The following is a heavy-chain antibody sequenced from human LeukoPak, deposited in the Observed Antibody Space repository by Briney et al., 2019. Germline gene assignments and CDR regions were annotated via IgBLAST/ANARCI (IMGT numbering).Heavy chain of an antibody. CDR1: GYTFTGYY. J-gene: IGHJ3*02. CDR2: INPNSGGT. Sequence: ASVKVSCKASGYTFTGYYMHWVRQAPGQGLEWMGWINPNSGGTNYAQKFQGRVTMTRDTSISTAYMELSRLRSDDTAVYYCARYDLARDAFDIWGQGTMATVSS. D-gene: IGHD1-1*01. CDR3: ARYDLARDAFDI. V-gene: IGHV1-2*02.